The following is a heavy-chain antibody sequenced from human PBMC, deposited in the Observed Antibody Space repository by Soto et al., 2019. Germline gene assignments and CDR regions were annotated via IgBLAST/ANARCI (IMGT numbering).Heavy chain of an antibody. D-gene: IGHD6-6*01. V-gene: IGHV3-30*18. CDR2: ISYDGSNK. CDR1: GLTFSSYG. Sequence: QVQLVESGGGVVQPGRSLRLSCAASGLTFSSYGMNWVRQAPGKGLEWVAVISYDGSNKYYADSVKGRFTISRDNSKNTLYLQMNSLRDEDTAGYYCAKGGWEVYSSSYYFYYWGQGTKVTVSS. J-gene: IGHJ4*02. CDR3: AKGGWEVYSSSYYFYY.